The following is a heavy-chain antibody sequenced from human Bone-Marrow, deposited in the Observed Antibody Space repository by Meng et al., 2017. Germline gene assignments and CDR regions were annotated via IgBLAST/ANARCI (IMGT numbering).Heavy chain of an antibody. D-gene: IGHD3-3*01. CDR3: ARGGSTYYDFWSGYYQPTGGVGDY. V-gene: IGHV3-38-3*01. CDR1: GFTVSSNE. J-gene: IGHJ4*02. Sequence: GESLKISCAASGFTVSSNEMSWVRQAPGKGLEWVSSISGGSTYYADSRKGRFTISRDNAKNSLYLQMNSLRAEDTAVYYCARGGSTYYDFWSGYYQPTGGVGDYWGQGTLVTVSS. CDR2: ISGGST.